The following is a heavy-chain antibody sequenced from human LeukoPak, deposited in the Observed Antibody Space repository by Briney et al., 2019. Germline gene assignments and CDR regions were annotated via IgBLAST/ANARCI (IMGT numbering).Heavy chain of an antibody. CDR1: GFSFDNDG. Sequence: GGSLTLSCAASGFSFDNDGMHWVRQAPGTGLGWVSGGCWNGGSVGYADSVKGRFLVFRGNAKNLLFLQLASVTAEDEAFFFRAQGEIGGGLTGWPSKWGQSTLVTVS. J-gene: IGHJ1*01. CDR3: AQGEIGGGLTGWPSK. CDR2: GCWNGGSV. V-gene: IGHV3-9*01. D-gene: IGHD3-9*01.